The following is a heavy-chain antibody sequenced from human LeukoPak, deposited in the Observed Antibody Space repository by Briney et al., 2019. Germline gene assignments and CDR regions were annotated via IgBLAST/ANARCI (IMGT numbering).Heavy chain of an antibody. J-gene: IGHJ6*03. Sequence: GGSLRLSCAGSGFTFSNYSFNWVRQAPGKGLEWVSYISSSGSTIYYADSVKGRFTISRDNAKNSLYLQMNSLRAEDTAVYYCARVHYGDFPYYYYYYMDVWGKGTTVTISS. CDR1: GFTFSNYS. D-gene: IGHD4-17*01. V-gene: IGHV3-48*03. CDR3: ARVHYGDFPYYYYYYMDV. CDR2: ISSSGSTI.